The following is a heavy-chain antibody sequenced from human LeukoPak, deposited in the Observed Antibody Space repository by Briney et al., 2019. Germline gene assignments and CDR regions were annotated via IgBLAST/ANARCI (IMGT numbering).Heavy chain of an antibody. D-gene: IGHD6-13*01. V-gene: IGHV4-39*01. CDR2: IYYSGST. J-gene: IGHJ6*02. CDR3: ARSRRGSSSWYVYYYYGMDV. Sequence: SETLSLTCTVSGGSISSSSYYWGWLRQPPGKGLEWLGSIYYSGSTYYNPSLKSRVTISVDTSKNQFSLKLSSVTAADTAVYYCARSRRGSSSWYVYYYYGMDVWGQGTTVTVSS. CDR1: GGSISSSSYY.